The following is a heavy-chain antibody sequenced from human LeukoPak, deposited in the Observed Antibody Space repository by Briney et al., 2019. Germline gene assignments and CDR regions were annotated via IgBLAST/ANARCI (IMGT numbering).Heavy chain of an antibody. J-gene: IGHJ5*02. CDR1: GGSFSGYY. Sequence: PSETLSLTCAVYGGSFSGYYWSWIRQPPGKGLEWIGEINHSGSTNYNPSLKSRVTISADTSKNQFSLKLSSVTAADTAVYYCARSYGDYEYNWFDPWGQGTLVTVSS. CDR3: ARSYGDYEYNWFDP. CDR2: INHSGST. V-gene: IGHV4-34*01. D-gene: IGHD4-17*01.